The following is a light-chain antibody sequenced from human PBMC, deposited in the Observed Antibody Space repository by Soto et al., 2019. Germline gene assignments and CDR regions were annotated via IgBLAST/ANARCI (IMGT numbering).Light chain of an antibody. CDR3: QQYGSSLWT. CDR2: GAS. CDR1: QSVSSSN. V-gene: IGKV3-20*01. Sequence: PGERATLSCRASQSVSSSNFAWYQQKPAQAPRLLIYGASRRAPGIPERFSGSGSGTDFTLTISRLEPEDVAVYYCQQYGSSLWTLGQGTKVDI. J-gene: IGKJ1*01.